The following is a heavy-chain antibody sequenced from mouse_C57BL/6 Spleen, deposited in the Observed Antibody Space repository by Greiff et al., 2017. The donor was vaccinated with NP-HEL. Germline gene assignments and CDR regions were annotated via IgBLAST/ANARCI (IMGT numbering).Heavy chain of an antibody. CDR3: TKPPTTTVVATGYFDV. CDR1: GYTFTSYW. CDR2: IYPGNSDT. J-gene: IGHJ1*03. V-gene: IGHV1-5*01. Sequence: EVQLQQSGTVLARPGASVKMSCKTSGYTFTSYWMHWVKQRPGQGLEWIGAIYPGNSDTSYNQKFKGKAKLTAVTSASTAYMELSSLTNEDSAVYYCTKPPTTTVVATGYFDVWGTGTTVTVSS. D-gene: IGHD1-1*01.